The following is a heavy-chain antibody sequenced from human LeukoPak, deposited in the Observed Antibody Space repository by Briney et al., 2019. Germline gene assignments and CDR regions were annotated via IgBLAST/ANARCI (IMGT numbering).Heavy chain of an antibody. CDR3: ARGERGYSSSWYHY. CDR2: INHSGST. J-gene: IGHJ4*02. Sequence: SETLSLTCTVSGGSISRYYWSWIRQPPGKGLEWIGEINHSGSTNYNPSLKSRVTISVDTSKNQFSLKLSSVTAADTAVYYCARGERGYSSSWYHYWGQGTLVTVSS. V-gene: IGHV4-34*01. CDR1: GGSISRYY. D-gene: IGHD6-13*01.